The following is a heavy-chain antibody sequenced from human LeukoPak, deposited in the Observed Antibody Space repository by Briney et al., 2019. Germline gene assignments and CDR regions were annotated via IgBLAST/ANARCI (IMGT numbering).Heavy chain of an antibody. CDR3: AREQYYYGSGSYVDV. D-gene: IGHD3-10*01. Sequence: ASVKVSCKASGYTFTSYYMHWVRQAPGQELEWMGIINPSGGSTSYAQKFQGRVTMTRDMSTSTVYMELSSLRSEDTAVYYCAREQYYYGSGSYVDVWGKGTTVTVSS. J-gene: IGHJ6*04. CDR1: GYTFTSYY. CDR2: INPSGGST. V-gene: IGHV1-46*01.